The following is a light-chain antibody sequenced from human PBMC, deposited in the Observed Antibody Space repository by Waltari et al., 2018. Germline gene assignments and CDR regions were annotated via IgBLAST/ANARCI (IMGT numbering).Light chain of an antibody. CDR1: QSVRRY. J-gene: IGKJ1*01. CDR2: GAS. V-gene: IGKV3-20*01. Sequence: EVVLTQSPGTLSLSPGERATLYCRASQSVRRYLAWYQQKPGRAPRLLIYGASSRATGIPDRFSGVGSGTDFSLTISRLEAEDFAVYYCQKYDRLPATFGQGTKVEIK. CDR3: QKYDRLPAT.